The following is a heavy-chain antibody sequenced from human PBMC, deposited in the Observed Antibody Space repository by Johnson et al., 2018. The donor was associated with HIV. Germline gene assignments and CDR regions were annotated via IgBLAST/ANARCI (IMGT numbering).Heavy chain of an antibody. Sequence: EVQLMESGGGLVQPGGSLRLSCAASGFTFSNAWMSWVRQAPGKGLEWVGRIKSKTDGGTTDYAAPVKGRFTISRDDSKNTLYLQMNSLKTEDTAVYYCTTAGYSSSPYAFDIWGQGTMVTVSS. D-gene: IGHD6-6*01. J-gene: IGHJ3*02. V-gene: IGHV3-15*01. CDR1: GFTFSNAW. CDR3: TTAGYSSSPYAFDI. CDR2: IKSKTDGGTT.